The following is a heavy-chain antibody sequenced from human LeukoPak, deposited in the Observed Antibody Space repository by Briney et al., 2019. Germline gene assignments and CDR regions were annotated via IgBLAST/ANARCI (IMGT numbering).Heavy chain of an antibody. J-gene: IGHJ4*02. CDR1: GFTFSTYW. D-gene: IGHD1-26*01. CDR2: IKGEGSEK. V-gene: IGHV3-7*01. CDR3: AKDTPFCGN. Sequence: GGSLRLSCAASGFTFSTYWMSWVRQAPGKGLEWGDNIKGEGSEKNYVGSVRGRYTISRDNAKNSLYLQMNTLRAKDTAVYYCAKDTPFCGNWGQGTLVTVSS.